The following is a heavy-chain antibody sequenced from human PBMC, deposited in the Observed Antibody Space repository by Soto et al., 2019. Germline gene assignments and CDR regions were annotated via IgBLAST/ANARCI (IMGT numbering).Heavy chain of an antibody. CDR1: GGTFSSYA. Sequence: SVKVSCKASGGTFSSYAISWVRQAPGQGLEWMGGIIPIFGTANYAQKFQGRVTITADKSTSTAYMELSSLRSEDTAVYYCARAYDFWSGSRGPYYYCMDVWGQGTTVTVSS. D-gene: IGHD3-3*01. V-gene: IGHV1-69*06. CDR3: ARAYDFWSGSRGPYYYCMDV. J-gene: IGHJ6*02. CDR2: IIPIFGTA.